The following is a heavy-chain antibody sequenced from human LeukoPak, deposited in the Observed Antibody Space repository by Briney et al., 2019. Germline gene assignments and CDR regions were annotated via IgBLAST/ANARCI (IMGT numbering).Heavy chain of an antibody. CDR1: GFTFSSYA. D-gene: IGHD3-22*01. J-gene: IGHJ4*02. CDR2: ISYDGSNK. Sequence: GGSLRLSCAASGFTFSSYAMSWVRQAPGKGLEWVAVISYDGSNKYYADSVKGRFTISRDNSKNTLYLQMNSLRAEDTAVYYCARSIYDSSAPSDYWGQGTLVTVSS. CDR3: ARSIYDSSAPSDY. V-gene: IGHV3-30-3*01.